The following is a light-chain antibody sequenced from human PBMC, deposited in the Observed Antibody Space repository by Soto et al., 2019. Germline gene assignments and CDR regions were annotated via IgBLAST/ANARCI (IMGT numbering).Light chain of an antibody. CDR3: CSYAGSRTVV. CDR2: EGS. V-gene: IGLV2-23*01. CDR1: SSDVGSYNL. Sequence: QSALTQPASVSGSPGQSITISCTGTSSDVGSYNLVSWYQQHPGKAPKLMIYEGSKRPSGVSNLFSGSKSGNTASLTISGIQAEDEADYYCCSYAGSRTVVFGGGTKLTVL. J-gene: IGLJ2*01.